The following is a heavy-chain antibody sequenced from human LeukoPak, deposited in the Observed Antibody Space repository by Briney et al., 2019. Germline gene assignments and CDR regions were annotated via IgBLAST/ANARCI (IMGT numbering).Heavy chain of an antibody. V-gene: IGHV3-23*01. J-gene: IGHJ4*02. Sequence: GGSLRLSCVASGFTFSSHGMNWVRQVPGKGLGWVSGLSASGDKPYYADSVKGRFTISRDNSKNTVYLQMNSLGVEDTAVYFCAKDSAWIQFDDWGQGTLVTVSS. CDR2: LSASGDKP. CDR3: AKDSAWIQFDD. CDR1: GFTFSSHG. D-gene: IGHD5-18*01.